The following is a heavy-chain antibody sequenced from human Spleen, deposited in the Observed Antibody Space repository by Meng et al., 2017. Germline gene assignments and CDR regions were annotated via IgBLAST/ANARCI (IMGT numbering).Heavy chain of an antibody. Sequence: ASVKVSCKASGYTFIGYYMHWVRQAPGQGPEWMGWINTNTGNPTYAQGFTGRFVFSLDTSVSTAYLQISSLKAEDTAVYYCATTYSSSCDYWGQGTLVPSPQ. CDR3: ATTYSSSCDY. CDR1: GYTFIGYY. J-gene: IGHJ4*02. CDR2: INTNTGNP. V-gene: IGHV7-4-1*02. D-gene: IGHD6-13*01.